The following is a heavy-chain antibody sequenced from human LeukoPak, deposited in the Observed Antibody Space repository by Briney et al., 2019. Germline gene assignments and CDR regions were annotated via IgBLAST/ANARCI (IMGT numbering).Heavy chain of an antibody. J-gene: IGHJ3*02. CDR1: GGSISSYY. Sequence: PSETLSLTCTVSGGSISSYYWSWIRQPPGKGLEWIGYIYYSGSTNYNPSLKGRVTISVDTSKNQFSLKLSSVTAADTAVYYCAKGLGGYSGYDSIGGPDAFDIWGQGTMVTVSS. V-gene: IGHV4-59*01. CDR3: AKGLGGYSGYDSIGGPDAFDI. D-gene: IGHD5-12*01. CDR2: IYYSGST.